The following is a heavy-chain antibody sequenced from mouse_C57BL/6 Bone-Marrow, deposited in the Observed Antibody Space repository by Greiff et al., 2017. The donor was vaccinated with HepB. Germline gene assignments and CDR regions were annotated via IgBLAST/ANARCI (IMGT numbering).Heavy chain of an antibody. CDR2: IDPENGDT. D-gene: IGHD1-1*01. Sequence: VQLQQSGAELVRPGASVKLSCTASGFNIKDYYMHWVKQRPEQGLEWIGWIDPENGDTEYASKFQGKATITADTSSNTAYLQLSSLTSEDTAVYYCTSPFYYYGSSSWFAYWGQGTLVTVSA. V-gene: IGHV14-4*01. J-gene: IGHJ3*01. CDR1: GFNIKDYY. CDR3: TSPFYYYGSSSWFAY.